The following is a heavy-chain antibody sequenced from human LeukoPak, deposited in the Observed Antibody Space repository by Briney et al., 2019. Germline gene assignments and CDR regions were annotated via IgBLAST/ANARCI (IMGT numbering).Heavy chain of an antibody. D-gene: IGHD1-1*01. Sequence: PGGSLRFSCAASGFTVSSNYMSWVRQAPGKGLEWVSVIYTGGSTYYADSVKGRFTISRDNSKNTLYLQMNSLRAEDTAVYYCARGYRSIQLWAPHAYWGQGTLVTVSS. V-gene: IGHV3-53*01. CDR1: GFTVSSNY. J-gene: IGHJ4*02. CDR3: ARGYRSIQLWAPHAY. CDR2: IYTGGST.